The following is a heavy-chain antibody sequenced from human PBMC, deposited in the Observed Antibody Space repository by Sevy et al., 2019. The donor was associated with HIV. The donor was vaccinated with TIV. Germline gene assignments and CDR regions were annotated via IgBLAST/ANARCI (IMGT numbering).Heavy chain of an antibody. J-gene: IGHJ6*02. CDR1: GFTFSSYG. Sequence: GGSLRLSCAASGFTFSSYGMHWVRQAPGKGLEWVAFIRYDGSNKYYADSVKGRFTSSRDNSKNTLYLQMNSLRAEDTAVDYCAKDIVVVVAASLDPYYGMDVWGQGTTVTVSS. V-gene: IGHV3-30*02. D-gene: IGHD2-15*01. CDR3: AKDIVVVVAASLDPYYGMDV. CDR2: IRYDGSNK.